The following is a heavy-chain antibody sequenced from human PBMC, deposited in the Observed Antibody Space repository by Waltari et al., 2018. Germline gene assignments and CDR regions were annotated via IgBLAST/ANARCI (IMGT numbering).Heavy chain of an antibody. J-gene: IGHJ4*02. Sequence: QLQLQESGPGLVKPSETLSLTCTVPGGSISSRSYYWGGIRQPPGKGLEWIGSIYYSGSTYYNPSLKSRVTISVDTSKNQFSLKLSSVTAADTAVYYCARQGREYYFDYWGQGTLVTVSS. CDR2: IYYSGST. CDR1: GGSISSRSYY. V-gene: IGHV4-39*01. D-gene: IGHD3-10*01. CDR3: ARQGREYYFDY.